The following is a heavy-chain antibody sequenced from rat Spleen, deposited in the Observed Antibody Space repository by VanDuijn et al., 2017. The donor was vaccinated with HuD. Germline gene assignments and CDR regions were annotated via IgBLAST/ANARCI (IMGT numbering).Heavy chain of an antibody. J-gene: IGHJ2*01. V-gene: IGHV2-13*01. CDR3: TSWEQLNY. D-gene: IGHD1-10*01. CDR1: GFSLTSYD. Sequence: QVRLKESGPGLVQPSQTLSLTCTVSGFSLTSYDMHWVRQPPGKGLEWMGVIWNNGNTHYNSALKSRLSISRDTSKSQVFLKMNSLQTEDTAIYFCTSWEQLNYWGQGVMVTVSS. CDR2: IWNNGNT.